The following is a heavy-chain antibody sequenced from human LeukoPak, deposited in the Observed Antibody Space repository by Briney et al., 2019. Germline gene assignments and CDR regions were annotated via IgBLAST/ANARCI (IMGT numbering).Heavy chain of an antibody. CDR3: VRTEERTAAAGIDY. CDR2: ISAYNGNT. J-gene: IGHJ4*02. V-gene: IGHV1-18*01. CDR1: GYTFTSYG. Sequence: GASVKVSCKASGYTFTSYGISWVRQAPGQGLEWMGWISAYNGNTNYAQKLQGRVTMTTDTSTSTAYMELRSLRSDDTAVYYCVRTEERTAAAGIDYWGQGTLVTVSS. D-gene: IGHD6-13*01.